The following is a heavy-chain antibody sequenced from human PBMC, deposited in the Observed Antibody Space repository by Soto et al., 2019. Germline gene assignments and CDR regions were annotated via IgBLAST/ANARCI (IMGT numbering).Heavy chain of an antibody. V-gene: IGHV1-46*03. Sequence: KVSCNASLYTFTSYYMHWVLQAPGQGLEWMGAINPSGVITTYARKFQGKVTMTGDTSTSTVYMELSSLRYEDTAVYYCARDHRCFGHEYGMAVWAQGTTVTVSS. D-gene: IGHD3-10*01. CDR1: LYTFTSYY. J-gene: IGHJ6*01. CDR2: INPSGVIT. CDR3: ARDHRCFGHEYGMAV.